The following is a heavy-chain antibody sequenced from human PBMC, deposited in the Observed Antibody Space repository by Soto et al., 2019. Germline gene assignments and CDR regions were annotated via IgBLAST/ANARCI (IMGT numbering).Heavy chain of an antibody. Sequence: QVQLQESGPGLVKPSGTLSLTCAVSGGSISSTNWWGWVRQPPGKGLEWIGEIYHSGSTNYNPSLKSRVTISVVNSNSQFSLKLSSVTAADTAVYYCARVRFADHSLYGMDVWGQGTTVTVSS. CDR2: IYHSGST. J-gene: IGHJ6*02. D-gene: IGHD2-15*01. CDR3: ARVRFADHSLYGMDV. V-gene: IGHV4-4*02. CDR1: GGSISSTNW.